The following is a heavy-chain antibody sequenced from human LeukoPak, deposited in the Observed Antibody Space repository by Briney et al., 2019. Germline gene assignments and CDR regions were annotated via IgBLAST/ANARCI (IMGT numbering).Heavy chain of an antibody. Sequence: GRSLRLSCAASGFTFSDYYMSWIRQAPGKGLEWVSYISSSGSTIYYADSVKGRFTISRDNAKNSLYLQMNSLRAEDTAVYYCATGDPRRELWLYYWGQGTLVTVSS. CDR3: ATGDPRRELWLYY. D-gene: IGHD5-18*01. CDR2: ISSSGSTI. J-gene: IGHJ4*02. V-gene: IGHV3-11*01. CDR1: GFTFSDYY.